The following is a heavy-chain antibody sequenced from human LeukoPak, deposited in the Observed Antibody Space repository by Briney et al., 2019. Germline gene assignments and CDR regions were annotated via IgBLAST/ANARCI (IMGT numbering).Heavy chain of an antibody. CDR1: GGSISSYY. V-gene: IGHV4-59*12. Sequence: TSETLSLTCTVSGGSISSYYWSWIRQPPGKGLEWIGYIYYSGSTNYNPSLKSRVTISVDTSKNQFSLKLSSVTAADTAVYYCARDLGPQGFGELLRYYFDYWGQGTLVTVSS. J-gene: IGHJ4*02. D-gene: IGHD3-10*01. CDR2: IYYSGST. CDR3: ARDLGPQGFGELLRYYFDY.